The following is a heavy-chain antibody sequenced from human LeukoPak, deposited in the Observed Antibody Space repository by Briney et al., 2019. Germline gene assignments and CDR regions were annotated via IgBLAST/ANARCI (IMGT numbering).Heavy chain of an antibody. CDR3: ARESPGLLWFGELLPDAFDI. Sequence: SETLSLTCTVSGGSINSYYWSWIRQPPGKGLEWIGSIYYSGSTYYNPSLKSRVTISVDTSKNQFSLKLSSVTAADTAVYYCARESPGLLWFGELLPDAFDIWGQGTMVTVSS. D-gene: IGHD3-10*01. V-gene: IGHV4-59*12. CDR2: IYYSGST. J-gene: IGHJ3*02. CDR1: GGSINSYY.